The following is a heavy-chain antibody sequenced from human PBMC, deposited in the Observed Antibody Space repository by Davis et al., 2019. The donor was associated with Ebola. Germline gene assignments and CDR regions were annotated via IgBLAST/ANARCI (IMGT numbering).Heavy chain of an antibody. CDR2: IYYSGST. V-gene: IGHV4-59*08. J-gene: IGHJ6*02. D-gene: IGHD2/OR15-2a*01. CDR1: GGSISSYY. Sequence: SETLSLTCTVSGGSISSYYWSWIRQPPGKGLEWIGYIYYSGSTNYNPSLKSRVTISVDTSKNQFSLKLSSVTAADTAVYYCARMDITLGMDVWGQGTTVTVSS. CDR3: ARMDITLGMDV.